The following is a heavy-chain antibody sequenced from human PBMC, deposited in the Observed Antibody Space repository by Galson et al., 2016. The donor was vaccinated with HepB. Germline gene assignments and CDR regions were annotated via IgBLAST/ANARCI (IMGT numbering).Heavy chain of an antibody. Sequence: STFNVYFVHWVRQAPGQGLEWMGIINPSGGSTSYAQKFQGRVTMTRDTSTSTVYMELRSLRSEDTAVYYCARDPCGGDCYSPYRFYYYDMDVWGQGTTVTVSS. CDR3: ARDPCGGDCYSPYRFYYYDMDV. J-gene: IGHJ6*02. CDR2: INPSGGST. D-gene: IGHD2-21*02. CDR1: STFNVYF. V-gene: IGHV1-46*02.